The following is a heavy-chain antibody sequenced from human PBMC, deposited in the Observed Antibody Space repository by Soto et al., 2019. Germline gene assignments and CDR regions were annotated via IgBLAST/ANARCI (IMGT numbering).Heavy chain of an antibody. J-gene: IGHJ6*02. CDR2: IIPIFGTA. D-gene: IGHD4-17*01. V-gene: IGHV1-69*13. CDR1: GGTFSSYA. CDR3: ARDYGDYEIHHYYYGMDV. Sequence: GASVKVSCKASGGTFSSYAISWVRQAPGQGLEWMGGIIPIFGTANYAQKFQGRVTITADESTSTAYMELSSLRSEDTAVYYCARDYGDYEIHHYYYGMDVWGQGTTVTVS.